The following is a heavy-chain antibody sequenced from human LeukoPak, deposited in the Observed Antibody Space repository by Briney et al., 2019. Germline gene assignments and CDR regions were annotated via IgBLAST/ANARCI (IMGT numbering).Heavy chain of an antibody. D-gene: IGHD5-12*01. V-gene: IGHV3-30*01. J-gene: IGHJ3*02. Sequence: WXXXISYDGSNKYYADSVKGRFTISRDNSKNTLYLQMNSLRAEDTAVYYCARDHEGWLRDEGAFDIWGQGTMVTVSS. CDR2: ISYDGSNK. CDR3: ARDHEGWLRDEGAFDI.